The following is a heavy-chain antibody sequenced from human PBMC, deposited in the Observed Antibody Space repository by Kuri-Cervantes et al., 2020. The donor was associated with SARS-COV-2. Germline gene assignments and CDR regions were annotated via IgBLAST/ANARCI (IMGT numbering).Heavy chain of an antibody. D-gene: IGHD5-18*01. CDR3: ARDLIRGYSYGFFGMDV. Sequence: ASVKVSCKASGYTFTGYYMHWVRQAPGQGLEWMGWINPNSGGTNYAQKFQGWVTMTRDTSISTAYMELSRLRSDDTAVYYCARDLIRGYSYGFFGMDVWGQGTTVTDSS. CDR1: GYTFTGYY. CDR2: INPNSGGT. J-gene: IGHJ6*02. V-gene: IGHV1-2*04.